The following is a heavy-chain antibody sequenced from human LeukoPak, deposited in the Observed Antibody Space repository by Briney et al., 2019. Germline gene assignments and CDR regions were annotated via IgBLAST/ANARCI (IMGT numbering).Heavy chain of an antibody. J-gene: IGHJ3*02. CDR3: AKGRTFDI. CDR2: ISYDGSNK. Sequence: PGGSLRLSCAASGFTFSSYGMHWVRQAPGKGLEWVAVISYDGSNKYYADSVKGRFTISRDNSKNTLYLQMNSLRAGDTAVYYCAKGRTFDIWGQGTMVTVSS. CDR1: GFTFSSYG. V-gene: IGHV3-30*18.